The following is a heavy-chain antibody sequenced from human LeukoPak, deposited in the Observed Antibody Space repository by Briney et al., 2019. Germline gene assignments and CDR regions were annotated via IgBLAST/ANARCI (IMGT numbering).Heavy chain of an antibody. CDR3: ARHRGQQLVRKWFDP. J-gene: IGHJ5*02. V-gene: IGHV4-34*01. Sequence: PSETLSLTCALYGGSFSGYYWSWIRQPPGKGLEWIGEINHSGSTNYNPSLKSRVPISVDTSKNQCSLKLSSVTAADTAVYYCARHRGQQLVRKWFDPWGQGTLVTVSS. CDR2: INHSGST. D-gene: IGHD6-13*01. CDR1: GGSFSGYY.